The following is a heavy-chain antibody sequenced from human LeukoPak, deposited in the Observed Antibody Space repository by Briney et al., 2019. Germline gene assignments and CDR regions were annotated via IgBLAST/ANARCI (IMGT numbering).Heavy chain of an antibody. Sequence: GASVKVSCKASGYTFTGYYMHWVRQAPGQGLEWMGWINPNSGGTNYAQKFQGRVTMTRDTSISTAHMELSRLRSGDTAVYYCARDRGTVTIFDSWGQGTLVTVSS. CDR1: GYTFTGYY. D-gene: IGHD4-17*01. J-gene: IGHJ4*02. CDR3: ARDRGTVTIFDS. CDR2: INPNSGGT. V-gene: IGHV1-2*02.